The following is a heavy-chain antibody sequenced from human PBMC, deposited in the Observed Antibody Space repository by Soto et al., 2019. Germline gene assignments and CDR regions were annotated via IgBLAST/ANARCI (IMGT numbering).Heavy chain of an antibody. V-gene: IGHV3-33*01. CDR2: IWYDGSNK. J-gene: IGHJ4*02. CDR3: ARDLGGGYSSSWLDY. D-gene: IGHD6-13*01. Sequence: SLRLSWAASGFTFSSYGMHWVRQAPGKGLEWVAVIWYDGSNKYYADSVKGRFTISRDNSKNTLYLQMNSLRAEDTAVYYCARDLGGGYSSSWLDYWGQGTLVPGFS. CDR1: GFTFSSYG.